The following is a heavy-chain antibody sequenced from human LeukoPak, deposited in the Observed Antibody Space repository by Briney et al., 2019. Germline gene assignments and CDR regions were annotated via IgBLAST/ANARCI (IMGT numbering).Heavy chain of an antibody. V-gene: IGHV4-4*02. D-gene: IGHD2-2*02. CDR3: ASIYCSSTSCYKNY. Sequence: PSETLSLTCTVSGGSISSGDYYWSWARQPPGKGLEWIGEIYHSGSTNYNPSLKSRVTISVDKSKNQFSLKLSSVTAADTAVYHCASIYCSSTSCYKNYWGQGTLVTVSS. CDR1: GGSISSGDYY. J-gene: IGHJ4*02. CDR2: IYHSGST.